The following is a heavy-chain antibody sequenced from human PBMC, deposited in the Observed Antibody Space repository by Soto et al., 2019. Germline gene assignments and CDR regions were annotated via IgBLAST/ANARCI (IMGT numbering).Heavy chain of an antibody. V-gene: IGHV3-13*01. CDR2: IGTLSDT. Sequence: LRLSCAGSGFTFSTFDIHWVRQAPGKGLEWVSGIGTLSDTFYAAAVQGRFTISRQNAKNSVYLQMNSLRAGDTAFHYCARGRSFSYDSTPTPMFDPWGRGTLVTVSS. D-gene: IGHD3-10*01. CDR3: ARGRSFSYDSTPTPMFDP. J-gene: IGHJ5*02. CDR1: GFTFSTFD.